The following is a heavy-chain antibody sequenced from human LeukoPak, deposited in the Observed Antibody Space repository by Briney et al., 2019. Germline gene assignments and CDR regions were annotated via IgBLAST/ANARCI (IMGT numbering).Heavy chain of an antibody. J-gene: IGHJ4*02. CDR1: GFTFSSYA. V-gene: IGHV3-23*01. D-gene: IGHD1-1*01. CDR2: IRHSDGNT. CDR3: AKGQETESRLDS. Sequence: GGSLRLSCAASGFTFSSYAMSWVRQAPGKGLEWVSGIRHSDGNTYYADSVKGRFTISSDKSKNILFLQMNSLRAEDTALYYCAKGQETESRLDSWGQGTLVTVSS.